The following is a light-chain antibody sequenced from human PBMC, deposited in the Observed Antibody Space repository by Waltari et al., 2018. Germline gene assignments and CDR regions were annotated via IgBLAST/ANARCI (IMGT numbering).Light chain of an antibody. V-gene: IGLV3-25*03. CDR3: QSGDSSGVVV. Sequence: SYELTQPPSVSVSPGQTARITCSGDALPKQFAFWYQQKSGQAPVVVIHKDTERPSGIPDRVSGAGSGTTVTWTIRGAQAEDEADYYGQSGDSSGVVVFGGGTKLTVL. CDR2: KDT. J-gene: IGLJ2*01. CDR1: ALPKQF.